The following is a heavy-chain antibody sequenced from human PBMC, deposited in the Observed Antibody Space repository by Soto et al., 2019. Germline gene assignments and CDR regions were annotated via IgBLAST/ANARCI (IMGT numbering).Heavy chain of an antibody. V-gene: IGHV4-59*01. D-gene: IGHD3-16*01. J-gene: IGHJ2*01. CDR3: ARTFGGGYWYFDL. CDR2: IYYSGST. Sequence: QVQLQESGPGLVKPSETLSLTCTVSGGSISSYYWNWIRQPPGKGLEWIGYIYYSGSTNYNPSLKSRVTISVDTSKNQFSLKLTSVTAADTAVYYCARTFGGGYWYFDLWGRGTLVTVSS. CDR1: GGSISSYY.